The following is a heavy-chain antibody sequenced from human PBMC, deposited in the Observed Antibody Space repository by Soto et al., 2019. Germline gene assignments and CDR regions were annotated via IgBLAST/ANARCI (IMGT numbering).Heavy chain of an antibody. CDR3: ARSPSTSSIGTFDI. J-gene: IGHJ3*02. CDR2: ISHTGTT. CDR1: GDSISGSQW. D-gene: IGHD6-6*01. V-gene: IGHV4-4*02. Sequence: QVQLQESGPGLVKPSETLSLTCAVSGDSISGSQWWSWVRLPPGKGLEWIGEISHTGTTNYNPSLKSRVTMSVDKPKNQFSLNLTSVTAADTAVYYCARSPSTSSIGTFDIWGQGTKVTVSS.